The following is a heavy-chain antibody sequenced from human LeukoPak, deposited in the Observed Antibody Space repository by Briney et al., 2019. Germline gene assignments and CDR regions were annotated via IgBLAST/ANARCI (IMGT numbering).Heavy chain of an antibody. Sequence: ASVKVSCKASGYTFTSYYMHWVRQAPGQGLGWMGIINPSGGSTSYAQKFQGRVTMTRDTSINTAYMDLSSLRSDDTAVYYCTRGPSGSDYWGQGTLVTVSS. V-gene: IGHV1-46*01. CDR2: INPSGGST. J-gene: IGHJ4*02. CDR3: TRGPSGSDY. CDR1: GYTFTSYY. D-gene: IGHD3-10*01.